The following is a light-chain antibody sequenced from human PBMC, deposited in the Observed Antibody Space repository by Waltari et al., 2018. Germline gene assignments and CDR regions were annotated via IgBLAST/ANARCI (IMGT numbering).Light chain of an antibody. CDR3: QSADSSVSYVM. CDR1: AVPKQY. CDR2: KDS. V-gene: IGLV3-25*03. Sequence: SYELTQPPSVSVSPGQTARITCSGDAVPKQYAYWYQQKPGQAPVLGIYKDSERPSGIPGRFSGSSSGTAVTLTISGVQAEDEADYYCQSADSSVSYVMFGGGTKLTVL. J-gene: IGLJ3*02.